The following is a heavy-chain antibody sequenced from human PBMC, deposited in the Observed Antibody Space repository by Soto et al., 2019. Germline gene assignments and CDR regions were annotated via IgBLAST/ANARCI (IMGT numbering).Heavy chain of an antibody. CDR2: ISDSGGRT. Sequence: GSLRLSCAASGFTFSTYAMSWVRQAPGKGLEWVSTISDSGGRTYYAASVKGRFTISRDNSKNTLYLQMNSLRADDTAVYYCAKDLSTDDSSFDCWGQGTLVTVSS. V-gene: IGHV3-23*01. J-gene: IGHJ4*02. CDR1: GFTFSTYA. D-gene: IGHD1-1*01. CDR3: AKDLSTDDSSFDC.